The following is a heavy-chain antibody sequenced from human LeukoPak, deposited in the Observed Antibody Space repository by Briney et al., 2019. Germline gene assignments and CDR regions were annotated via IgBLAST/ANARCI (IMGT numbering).Heavy chain of an antibody. CDR1: GYTFTGYY. Sequence: GASVKVSCKASGYTFTGYYMHWVRQAPGQGLEWMGWINPNSGGTNYAQKFQGRVTMTRDTSISTAYMELSRLRSDDTAVYYCARVTMVRGVSKGFDYWGQGTLVTVSS. CDR3: ARVTMVRGVSKGFDY. D-gene: IGHD3-10*01. CDR2: INPNSGGT. V-gene: IGHV1-2*02. J-gene: IGHJ4*02.